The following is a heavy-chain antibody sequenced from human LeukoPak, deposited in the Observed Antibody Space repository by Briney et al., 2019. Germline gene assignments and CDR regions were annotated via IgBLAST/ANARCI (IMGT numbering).Heavy chain of an antibody. V-gene: IGHV3-48*01. CDR1: GFRFSGYS. CDR3: ARDYKYAFDN. Sequence: PGGSLRLSCAAPGFRFSGYSMNWVRQAPGKGLEWISYIGIDSGNTNYADSVKGRFTVSGDKAKKSLYLQMNSLRVEDTAVYYCARDYKYAFDNWGQGTLVTVSS. CDR2: IGIDSGNT. J-gene: IGHJ4*02. D-gene: IGHD5-24*01.